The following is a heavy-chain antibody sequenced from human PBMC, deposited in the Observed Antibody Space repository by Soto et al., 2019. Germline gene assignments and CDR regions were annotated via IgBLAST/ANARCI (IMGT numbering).Heavy chain of an antibody. Sequence: EVQLVESGGDLVQPGGSPRLSCAASGFTFSNYDMHWVRQATGKGLEWVSTISTAGNTYSPGSVKGRFTISRENAKNSLYLQMNSLRVDDTAVYYCARGRDSGLYYFDYWGQGTLVTVSS. V-gene: IGHV3-13*01. CDR2: ISTAGNT. D-gene: IGHD2-21*01. J-gene: IGHJ4*02. CDR1: GFTFSNYD. CDR3: ARGRDSGLYYFDY.